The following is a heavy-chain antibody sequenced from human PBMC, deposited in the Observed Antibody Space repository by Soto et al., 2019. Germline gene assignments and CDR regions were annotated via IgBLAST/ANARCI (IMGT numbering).Heavy chain of an antibody. J-gene: IGHJ6*02. CDR2: INPSGCST. D-gene: IGHD2-15*01. CDR3: ARGLLSYCVSYYYYGLAV. CDR1: GYTFTSYY. V-gene: IGHV1-46*01. Sequence: ASVKVSCKASGYTFTSYYMHWVRQAPGQGLEWMGIINPSGCSTSYAQKFQGRVTMTRVTSTSTVYMELSCLRSEDTAVYYCARGLLSYCVSYYYYGLAVWGQGSTVTVSS.